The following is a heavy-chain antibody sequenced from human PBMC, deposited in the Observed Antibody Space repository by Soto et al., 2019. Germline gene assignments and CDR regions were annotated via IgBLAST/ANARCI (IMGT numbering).Heavy chain of an antibody. Sequence: QVHLVQSGAEVKKPGASVKVSCKGSSYIFTTYGITWVRQAPGQGLEWMGWISAHNGNTNYAQKLQGRVTVTRDTSTSTAYMELRNLRSDDTAVYYCARWRYGDYWGQGALVTVSS. V-gene: IGHV1-18*01. CDR1: SYIFTTYG. CDR2: ISAHNGNT. J-gene: IGHJ4*02. D-gene: IGHD1-1*01. CDR3: ARWRYGDY.